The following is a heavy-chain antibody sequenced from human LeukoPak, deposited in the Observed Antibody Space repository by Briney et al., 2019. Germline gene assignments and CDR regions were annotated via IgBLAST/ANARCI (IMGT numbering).Heavy chain of an antibody. J-gene: IGHJ4*02. Sequence: SGTLSLTCAVSGGSISSSNWWSWVRQPPGKGLEWIGEIYHSGSTNYKPSLKSRVTISVDKSKNQFSLRLGSVTAVDTAVYYCARNDLESSGFDYWSQGTLVTVSS. V-gene: IGHV4-4*02. D-gene: IGHD3-22*01. CDR1: GGSISSSNW. CDR2: IYHSGST. CDR3: ARNDLESSGFDY.